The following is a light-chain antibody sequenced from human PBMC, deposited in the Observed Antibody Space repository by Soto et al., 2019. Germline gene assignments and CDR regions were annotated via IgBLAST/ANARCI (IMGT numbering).Light chain of an antibody. Sequence: QSALTQPASVSGSPGQSITISCTGTSSDIGTYNYVSWYQQHPGQAPKLMIYDVSNRPSGVSDRFSGSKSGNTASLTISGLQAEDEADYYCYSCSRSSGTRYVFGTGPKLTVL. V-gene: IGLV2-14*03. J-gene: IGLJ1*01. CDR3: YSCSRSSGTRYV. CDR1: SSDIGTYNY. CDR2: DVS.